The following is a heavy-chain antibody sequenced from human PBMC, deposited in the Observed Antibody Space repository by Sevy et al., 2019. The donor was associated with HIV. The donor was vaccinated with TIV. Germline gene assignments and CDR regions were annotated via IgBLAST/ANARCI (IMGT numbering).Heavy chain of an antibody. Sequence: GGSLRLSCAASGFTFSSYVMHWVRQAPGKGLEWVAVISYDGSEKYHADSVKGRFTISSDNSKNTLYLQMNSLRTEDTAVYYCARAQGVLLWFGEFPLWGQGTLVTVSS. D-gene: IGHD3-10*01. CDR1: GFTFSSYV. J-gene: IGHJ4*02. CDR3: ARAQGVLLWFGEFPL. CDR2: ISYDGSEK. V-gene: IGHV3-30*04.